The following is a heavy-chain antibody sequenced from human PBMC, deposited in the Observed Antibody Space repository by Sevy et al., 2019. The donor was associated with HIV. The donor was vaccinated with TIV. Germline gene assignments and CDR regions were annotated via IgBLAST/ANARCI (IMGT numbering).Heavy chain of an antibody. CDR1: GFTFSSYS. J-gene: IGHJ6*02. D-gene: IGHD3-10*01. CDR3: ARGSALVSHYYGSGSYYNFYYYYGMDV. CDR2: ISSSSRYI. Sequence: GGSLRLSCAASGFTFSSYSMNWVRQAPGNGLEWVSSISSSSRYIYYADSVKGRFTISRDNAKNSLYLQMNSLRAEDTAVYYCARGSALVSHYYGSGSYYNFYYYYGMDVSGQGTSVTVSS. V-gene: IGHV3-21*01.